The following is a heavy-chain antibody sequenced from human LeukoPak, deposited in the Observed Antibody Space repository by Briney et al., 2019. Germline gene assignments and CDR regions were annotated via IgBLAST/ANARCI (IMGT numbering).Heavy chain of an antibody. D-gene: IGHD3-10*01. CDR1: GFTFSRYE. V-gene: IGHV3-48*03. Sequence: GGSLRLSCAASGFTFSRYEMTWVRQAPGKGLEWVSYISSSGSTIYYADSLKGRFTISRDNPKNSMYLQMNSLRAEDTAVYYCARSAHSGLFDYWGQGTLVTVSS. CDR3: ARSAHSGLFDY. J-gene: IGHJ4*02. CDR2: ISSSGSTI.